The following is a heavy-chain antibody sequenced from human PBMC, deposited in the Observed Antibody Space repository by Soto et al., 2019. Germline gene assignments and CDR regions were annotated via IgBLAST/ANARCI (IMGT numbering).Heavy chain of an antibody. CDR1: GFTFSSYG. J-gene: IGHJ4*02. V-gene: IGHV3-33*01. CDR3: ARDFPPYGDYGLVDY. Sequence: QVQLVESGGGVVQPGRSLRLSCAASGFTFSSYGMHWVRQAPGKGLERVAVIWYDGSNKYYADSVKGRFTISRDNSKNTLYLQMNSLRAEDTAVYYCARDFPPYGDYGLVDYWGQGTLVTVSS. CDR2: IWYDGSNK. D-gene: IGHD4-17*01.